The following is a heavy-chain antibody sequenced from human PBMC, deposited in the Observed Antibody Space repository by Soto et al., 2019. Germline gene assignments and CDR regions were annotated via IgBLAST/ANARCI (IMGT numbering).Heavy chain of an antibody. D-gene: IGHD3-10*01. V-gene: IGHV3-53*04. CDR1: GFIVSSNY. CDR2: LYSGGAT. J-gene: IGHJ4*02. Sequence: EVRLMESGGGLVQPGGSLRLSCAASGFIVSSNYMTWVRQAPGKGLEWVSLLYSGGATHYAASVKGRFTISSHSSQNTLFLQMNGLRTEDTATYYCVRGRYGSEIHWGQGTRVTVSS. CDR3: VRGRYGSEIH.